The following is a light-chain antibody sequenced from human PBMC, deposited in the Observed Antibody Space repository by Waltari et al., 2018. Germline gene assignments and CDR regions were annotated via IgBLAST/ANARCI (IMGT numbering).Light chain of an antibody. Sequence: EIVLTQSPGTLSLSPGERATLSCRASQSVGRSLAWYQQKPGQAPRPLIYGASIRATGIRDRFSGGGSGTDVSLTISRLEPEDFAAYHCQHYVRLPVTFGQGTKVEIK. V-gene: IGKV3-20*01. CDR1: QSVGRS. CDR2: GAS. CDR3: QHYVRLPVT. J-gene: IGKJ1*01.